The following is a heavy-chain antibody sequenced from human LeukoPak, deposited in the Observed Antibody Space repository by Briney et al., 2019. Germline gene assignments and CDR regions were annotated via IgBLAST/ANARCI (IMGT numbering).Heavy chain of an antibody. CDR2: ISYDGSNK. CDR3: AKDGHFGELLLDY. J-gene: IGHJ4*02. Sequence: GGSLRLSCAASGFTFSSYGMHWDRQAPGKGLEWVAVISYDGSNKYYADSVKGRFTISRDNSKNTLYLQMNSLRAEDTAVYCCAKDGHFGELLLDYWGQGTLVTVSS. V-gene: IGHV3-30*18. CDR1: GFTFSSYG. D-gene: IGHD3-10*01.